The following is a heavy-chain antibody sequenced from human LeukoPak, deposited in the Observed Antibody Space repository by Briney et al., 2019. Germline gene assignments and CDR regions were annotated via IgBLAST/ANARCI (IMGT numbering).Heavy chain of an antibody. CDR3: ARWGGSRLRGMDV. V-gene: IGHV3-53*01. CDR2: IYSGGST. CDR1: GFTVSSNY. J-gene: IGHJ6*02. D-gene: IGHD1-26*01. Sequence: PGGSLRLSCAASGFTVSSNYMSWVRQAPGKGLEWVSVIYSGGSTYYADSVKGRFTISRDNSKNTLYLQMNSLRAEDTAVYYCARWGGSRLRGMDVWGQGTTVTVSS.